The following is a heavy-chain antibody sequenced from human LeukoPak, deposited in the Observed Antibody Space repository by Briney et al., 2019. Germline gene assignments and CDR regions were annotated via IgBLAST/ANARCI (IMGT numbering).Heavy chain of an antibody. V-gene: IGHV3-23*01. D-gene: IGHD3-10*01. CDR1: GFTFGSYA. CDR3: AKARFAPSNYYFYSGMDV. CDR2: ISGTGGST. Sequence: GGSLRLSCAASGFTFGSYAMSWVRQAPGKGLEWVLAISGTGGSTYYADSVKGRFTISRDNSKNTLYLQMNSLRAEDTALYYCAKARFAPSNYYFYSGMDVWGQGTTVTVSS. J-gene: IGHJ6*02.